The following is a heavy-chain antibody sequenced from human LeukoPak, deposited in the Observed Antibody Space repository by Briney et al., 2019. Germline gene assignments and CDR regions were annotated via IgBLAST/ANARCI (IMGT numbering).Heavy chain of an antibody. Sequence: KASETLSLTCAVYGGSFSGYYWSWIRQPPGKGLEWIGEINHSGSTNYNPSLKSRVTISVDTSKNQFSLKLSSVTAADTAVYYCARVNPVSGRIPSWFDPWGQGTLVTVSS. CDR2: INHSGST. J-gene: IGHJ5*02. CDR1: GGSFSGYY. V-gene: IGHV4-34*01. CDR3: ARVNPVSGRIPSWFDP. D-gene: IGHD6-19*01.